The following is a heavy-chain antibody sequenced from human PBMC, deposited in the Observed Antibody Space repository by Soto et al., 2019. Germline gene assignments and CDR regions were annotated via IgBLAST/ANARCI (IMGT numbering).Heavy chain of an antibody. D-gene: IGHD6-6*01. CDR2: ISGRDDST. V-gene: IGHV3-23*01. Sequence: EVQLLESGGGLVQPGESLRLSCAASGFTFSSYAMSWVRQAPGKGLEWVSVISGRDDSTYYADSVKGRFTISRDHSKNTLYQQMNILRAADTAVSYCAKRSSSSIFDYWGQGALVTVSS. CDR3: AKRSSSSIFDY. CDR1: GFTFSSYA. J-gene: IGHJ4*02.